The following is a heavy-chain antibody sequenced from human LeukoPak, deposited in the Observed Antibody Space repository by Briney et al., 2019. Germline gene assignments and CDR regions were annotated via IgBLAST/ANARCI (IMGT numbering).Heavy chain of an antibody. CDR3: ALVAPYGDYTDY. Sequence: SETLSLTCTVSGGSISSYYWSWIRQPPGKGLEWIGYIYYSGSTNYNPSLKSRVTISVDTSKNQFSLKLSSVTAADTAVYYCALVAPYGDYTDYWGQGTLVTVSS. V-gene: IGHV4-59*12. CDR1: GGSISSYY. D-gene: IGHD4-17*01. CDR2: IYYSGST. J-gene: IGHJ4*02.